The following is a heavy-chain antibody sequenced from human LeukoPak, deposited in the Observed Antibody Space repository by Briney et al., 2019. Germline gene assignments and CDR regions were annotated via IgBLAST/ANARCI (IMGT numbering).Heavy chain of an antibody. Sequence: SETLSLTCTVSGGSISSGSYYWSWIRQPAGKGLEWIGRIYTSGSTNYNPSLKSRVTISVDTSKNQFSLNLSSVTAADTAVYYCARDYGGYSSSWYTYWGQGTLVTVSS. CDR1: GGSISSGSYY. V-gene: IGHV4-61*02. CDR3: ARDYGGYSSSWYTY. CDR2: IYTSGST. J-gene: IGHJ4*02. D-gene: IGHD6-13*01.